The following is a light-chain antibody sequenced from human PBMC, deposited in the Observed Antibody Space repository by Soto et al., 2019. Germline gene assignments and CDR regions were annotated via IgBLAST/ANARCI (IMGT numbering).Light chain of an antibody. CDR3: CSYAGSYV. V-gene: IGLV2-11*01. J-gene: IGLJ1*01. CDR2: DVS. CDR1: SSDVGGYNY. Sequence: QSVLPKPRYLSWSPGRSVTHPCNGTSSDVGGYNYVSWYQQHPGKAPKLVIYDVSKRPSGVPDRFSGSKSGNTASLTISGLQGEDEADYYCCSYAGSYVFGTGNKGTV.